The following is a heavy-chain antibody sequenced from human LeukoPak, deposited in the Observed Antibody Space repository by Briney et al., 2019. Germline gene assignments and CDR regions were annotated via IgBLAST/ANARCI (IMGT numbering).Heavy chain of an antibody. D-gene: IGHD3-16*01. CDR1: GFTFSSYE. J-gene: IGHJ1*01. V-gene: IGHV3-48*03. Sequence: GGSLRLSCAASGFTFSSYEMNWVRQAPGKGLEWVSYISSSGSTIYYADSVKGRFTISRDNAKNSLYLQMNSLRAEDTAVYYCAWGGTLEYFQYWGQGTLVSASS. CDR2: ISSSGSTI. CDR3: AWGGTLEYFQY.